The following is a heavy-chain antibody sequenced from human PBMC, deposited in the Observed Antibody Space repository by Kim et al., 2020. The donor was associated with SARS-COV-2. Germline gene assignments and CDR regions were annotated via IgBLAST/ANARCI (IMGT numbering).Heavy chain of an antibody. CDR3: ARDKVFGVVIDY. D-gene: IGHD3-3*01. V-gene: IGHV3-21*01. J-gene: IGHJ4*02. Sequence: GGSLRLSCAASGFTFSSYSMNWVRQAPGKGLEWVSSISSSSSYIYYADSVKGRFTISRDNAKNSLYLQMNSLRAEDTAVYYCARDKVFGVVIDYWGQGTLVTVSS. CDR1: GFTFSSYS. CDR2: ISSSSSYI.